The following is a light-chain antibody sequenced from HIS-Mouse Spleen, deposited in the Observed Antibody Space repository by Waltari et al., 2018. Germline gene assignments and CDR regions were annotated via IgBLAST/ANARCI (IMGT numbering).Light chain of an antibody. J-gene: IGLJ1*01. Sequence: QSALTQPPSASGSPGQSVTISCTGTSSDVGGYNYVPGYQQHPGKAPKLMIYEVSKRPSGVPDRCSGSKSGNTASRTVSGLQAEDEADYYCSSYAGSNIYVFGTGTKVTVL. V-gene: IGLV2-8*01. CDR3: SSYAGSNIYV. CDR2: EVS. CDR1: SSDVGGYNY.